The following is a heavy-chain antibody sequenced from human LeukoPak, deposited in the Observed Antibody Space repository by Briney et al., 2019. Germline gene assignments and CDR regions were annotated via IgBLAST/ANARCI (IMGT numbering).Heavy chain of an antibody. CDR3: ARDLDCSGGSCSDY. J-gene: IGHJ4*02. CDR2: IYHSGST. Sequence: WVRQMPGKGLEWIGYIYHSGSTYYNPSLKSRVTISVDRSKNQFSLKLSSVTAADTAVYYCARDLDCSGGSCSDYWGQGTLVTVSS. V-gene: IGHV4-30-2*01. D-gene: IGHD2-15*01.